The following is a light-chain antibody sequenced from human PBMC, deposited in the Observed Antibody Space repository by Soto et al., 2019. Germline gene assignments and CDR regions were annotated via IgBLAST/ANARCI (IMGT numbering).Light chain of an antibody. J-gene: IGLJ1*01. CDR1: SSDVGGYNY. Sequence: QSVLTQPASVSGSPGQSITISCTGTSSDVGGYNYVSWYQQHPGKAPKLMIYEVSNRPSGVSSRFSGSKSGNTASLTISGLQAEDEADYYCSSYTSSSTLEYVFGTGTKV. CDR2: EVS. V-gene: IGLV2-14*01. CDR3: SSYTSSSTLEYV.